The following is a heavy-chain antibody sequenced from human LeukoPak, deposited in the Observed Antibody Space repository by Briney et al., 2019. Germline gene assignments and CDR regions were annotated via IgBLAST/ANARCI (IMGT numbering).Heavy chain of an antibody. CDR2: ISYDGSNK. CDR3: ARGGWQQLVGLNYYYYGMDV. Sequence: GGSLRLSCAASGFTFSSYAMHWVRQAPGKGLEWVAAISYDGSNKCYADSVKGRFTISRDNSKNTLYLQMNSLRAEDTAVYYCARGGWQQLVGLNYYYYGMDVWGQGTTVTVSS. D-gene: IGHD6-13*01. V-gene: IGHV3-30-3*01. CDR1: GFTFSSYA. J-gene: IGHJ6*02.